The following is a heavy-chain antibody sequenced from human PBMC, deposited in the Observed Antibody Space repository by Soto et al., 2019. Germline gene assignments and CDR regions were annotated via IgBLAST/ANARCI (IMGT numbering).Heavy chain of an antibody. CDR1: GFSFSIYA. CDR2: ITGSGDRT. D-gene: IGHD6-6*01. V-gene: IGHV3-23*01. J-gene: IGHJ4*02. CDR3: AKIAVADRPPID. Sequence: GGSLRLSCAASGFSFSIYAMSWVRQAPGKGLEWVSGITGSGDRTFYADSVKGRFTISRDNSKSTLYLQMSSLRAEDTAVYYCAKIAVADRPPIDWGQGTLVTVSS.